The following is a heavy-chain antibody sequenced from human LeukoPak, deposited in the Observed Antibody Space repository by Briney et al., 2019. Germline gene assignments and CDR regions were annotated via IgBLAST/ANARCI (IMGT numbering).Heavy chain of an antibody. CDR3: ARFQASGFRGFDH. D-gene: IGHD3-10*01. CDR2: MNPYNGNR. Sequence: ASVTVSCKTSGYRFITFGINWVRQAPGQGLEWMGWMNPYNGNRYYAKKFQDRFNMTTDTSTSTVYLDLQTLTSADTAIYYCARFQASGFRGFDHWGQGTLITVSS. J-gene: IGHJ4*02. CDR1: GYRFITFG. V-gene: IGHV1-18*01.